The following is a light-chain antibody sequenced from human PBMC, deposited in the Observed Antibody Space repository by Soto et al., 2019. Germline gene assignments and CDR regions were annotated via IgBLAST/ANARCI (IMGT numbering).Light chain of an antibody. CDR3: QQSYNTPLT. V-gene: IGKV1-39*01. J-gene: IGKJ4*01. CDR2: TAS. CDR1: QSISSS. Sequence: DIQMTQSPSSLSASVGDRVTITWRASQSISSSLNWYQQKPGKPPKLLIYTASTLQSGVPSRFSGSGSGTDFTLTISSLQPEDFATYYCQQSYNTPLTFGGGTKVEIQ.